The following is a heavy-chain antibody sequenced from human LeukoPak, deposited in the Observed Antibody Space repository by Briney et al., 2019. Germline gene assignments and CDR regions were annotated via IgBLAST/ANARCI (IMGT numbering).Heavy chain of an antibody. J-gene: IGHJ3*02. CDR1: GYSISSGYY. Sequence: SETLSLTCTVSGYSISSGYYWGWIRQPPGKGLEWIGSIYHSGSTYYNPSLKSRVTISVDTSKNQFSLKLSSVTAADTAVYYCARGYDAFDIWGQGTMVTVSS. D-gene: IGHD5-12*01. CDR2: IYHSGST. CDR3: ARGYDAFDI. V-gene: IGHV4-38-2*02.